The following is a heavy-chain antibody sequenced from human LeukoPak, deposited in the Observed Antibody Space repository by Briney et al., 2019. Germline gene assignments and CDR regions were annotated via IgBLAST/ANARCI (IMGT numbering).Heavy chain of an antibody. CDR1: GFTFNSYG. V-gene: IGHV3-30*03. CDR2: ISYDGSNK. CDR3: ARAHLSSSSTDYMEV. D-gene: IGHD6-6*01. J-gene: IGHJ6*03. Sequence: GGSLRLSCAASGFTFNSYGMHWVRQVPGKGLEGVALISYDGSNKHYADSVKGRFTISKDNSKNTLYLQMNSLRAEDTAVYYCARAHLSSSSTDYMEVWGKGTTVTVSS.